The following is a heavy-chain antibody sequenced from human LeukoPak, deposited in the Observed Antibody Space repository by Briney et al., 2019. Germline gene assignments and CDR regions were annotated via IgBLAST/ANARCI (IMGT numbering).Heavy chain of an antibody. CDR3: AKEGAAPGPDFDY. V-gene: IGHV4-4*07. J-gene: IGHJ4*02. CDR2: VVPSGST. CDR1: GAFIRSYY. Sequence: SETLSLTCTVSGAFIRSYYWSWIRQSAGKGLEWIGRVVPSGSTDYNPSLKSRVTMSVDTSKNQFSLKLNSVTAADTAVYYCAKEGAAPGPDFDYWGQGTLVIVSS. D-gene: IGHD6-13*01.